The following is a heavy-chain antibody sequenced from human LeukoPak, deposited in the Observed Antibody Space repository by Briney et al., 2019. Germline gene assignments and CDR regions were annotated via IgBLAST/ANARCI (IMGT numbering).Heavy chain of an antibody. CDR2: ISGSGGST. J-gene: IGHJ5*02. CDR1: GFTFSSYS. CDR3: AKGGYCSGGSCYWLWFDP. Sequence: GGSLRLSCAASGFTFSSYSMNWVRQAPGKGLEWVSAISGSGGSTYYADSVKGRFTISRDNSKNTLYLQMNSLRAEDTAVYYCAKGGYCSGGSCYWLWFDPWGQGTLVTVSS. V-gene: IGHV3-23*01. D-gene: IGHD2-15*01.